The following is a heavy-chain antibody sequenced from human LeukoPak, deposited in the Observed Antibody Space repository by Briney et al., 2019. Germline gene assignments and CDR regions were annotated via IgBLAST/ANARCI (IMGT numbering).Heavy chain of an antibody. CDR3: ARKYYYDNSGYYYPDGFDI. V-gene: IGHV4-39*01. CDR1: GGSISSSSYY. CDR2: IYYSGST. D-gene: IGHD3-22*01. J-gene: IGHJ3*02. Sequence: PSETLSLTCTVSGGSISSSSYYWGWIRQPPGKGLEWIGSIYYSGSTYYNPSLKSRVTISVDTSKNQFSLKLSSVTAADTAVYYCARKYYYDNSGYYYPDGFDIWGLGTRVTVSS.